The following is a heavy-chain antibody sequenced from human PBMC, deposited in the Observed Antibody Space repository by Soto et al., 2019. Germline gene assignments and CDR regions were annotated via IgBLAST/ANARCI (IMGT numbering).Heavy chain of an antibody. D-gene: IGHD3-3*01. J-gene: IGHJ6*02. CDR2: IYPSGAS. CDR1: GASISTEGYT. Sequence: SETLSLTCAVSGASISTEGYTWSWIRQPPGKGLEWIGYIYPSGASNYNPSLRSRVTISLDASRNRFSLSVGSVTATDTAVYYCARATFGAVLHLEVWGQGTTVTVSS. V-gene: IGHV4-30-2*01. CDR3: ARATFGAVLHLEV.